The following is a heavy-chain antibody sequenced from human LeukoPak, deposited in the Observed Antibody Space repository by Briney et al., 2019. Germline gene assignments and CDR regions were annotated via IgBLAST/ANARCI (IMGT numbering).Heavy chain of an antibody. CDR1: GLTVTNAW. J-gene: IGHJ4*02. CDR2: IASKTDGGAT. D-gene: IGHD3-10*01. V-gene: IGHV3-15*07. Sequence: AGGSLRLSCSASGLTVTNAWMNWVRQAPGEGLDWVGRIASKTDGGATDYTAPVKGRFTISRDDSKNTLNLQMNSLKTEDTAVYYCTTGIRGDWGQGTLVTVSS. CDR3: TTGIRGD.